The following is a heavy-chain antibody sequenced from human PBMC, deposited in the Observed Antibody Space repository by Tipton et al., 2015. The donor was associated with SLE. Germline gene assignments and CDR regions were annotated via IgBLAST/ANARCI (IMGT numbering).Heavy chain of an antibody. Sequence: TLSLTCTVSGGSISSYYWSWIRQPPGKGLEWIGYIYYSGSTNYNPSLKSRVTISVDTSKNQFSLKLSSVTAADTAVYYCASGQVADDWLPYFDYWGQGTLVTVSS. CDR2: IYYSGST. J-gene: IGHJ4*02. V-gene: IGHV4-59*01. D-gene: IGHD3-9*01. CDR1: GGSISSYY. CDR3: ASGQVADDWLPYFDY.